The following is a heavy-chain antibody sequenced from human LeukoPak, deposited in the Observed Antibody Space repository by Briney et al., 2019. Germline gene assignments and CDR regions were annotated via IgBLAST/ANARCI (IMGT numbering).Heavy chain of an antibody. CDR1: GFTFTDYW. CDR3: AREGVGFWSGYYTF. CDR2: INSDGSST. V-gene: IGHV3-74*01. J-gene: IGHJ4*02. D-gene: IGHD3-3*01. Sequence: PGGSLRLSCAASGFTFTDYWMHWVRQAPGKGLAWVSRINSDGSSTSYADSVKGRFTISRDNAKKTVYLQMNSLRAEDTAVYYCAREGVGFWSGYYTFWGQGTLVTVSS.